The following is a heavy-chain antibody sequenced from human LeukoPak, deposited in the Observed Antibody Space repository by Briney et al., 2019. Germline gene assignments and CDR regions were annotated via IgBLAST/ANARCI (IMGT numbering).Heavy chain of an antibody. Sequence: SVKVSCKASGGTFSSYAISWVRQAPGQGLEWMGGIIPIFGTANYAQKFQGRVTITTDESTGTAYMELSSLRSEDTAVYYCARDSPRITGARSFDYWGQGTLVTVSS. CDR3: ARDSPRITGARSFDY. D-gene: IGHD1-20*01. CDR1: GGTFSSYA. V-gene: IGHV1-69*05. CDR2: IIPIFGTA. J-gene: IGHJ4*02.